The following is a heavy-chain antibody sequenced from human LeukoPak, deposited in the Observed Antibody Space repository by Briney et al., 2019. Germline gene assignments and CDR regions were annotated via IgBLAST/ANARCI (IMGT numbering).Heavy chain of an antibody. V-gene: IGHV3-30*03. CDR1: GFTFSTYG. CDR3: ATDLYGHSWYIYFDP. D-gene: IGHD6-13*01. Sequence: PGGSLRLSCAASGFTFSTYGVHWVRQAPRKGLEWVAMTSHDGSDKYYADSVKGRFTISRDNSKNTLYLQMNSLRVEDTAVYYCATDLYGHSWYIYFDPWGQGTLVTVSS. J-gene: IGHJ5*02. CDR2: TSHDGSDK.